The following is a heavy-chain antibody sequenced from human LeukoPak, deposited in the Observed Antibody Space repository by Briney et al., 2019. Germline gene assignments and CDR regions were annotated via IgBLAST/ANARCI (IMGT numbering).Heavy chain of an antibody. CDR2: IWHDGSSK. J-gene: IGHJ4*02. CDR1: GFTFSDYG. D-gene: IGHD6-19*01. V-gene: IGHV3-33*01. CDR3: ARDYSSGWCSDY. Sequence: GRSLRLSCAASGFTFSDYGMHWVRQASGKGLEWLGIIWHDGSSKSLADSLKGRFTISRDNSKNTLYLQMNSLRAEDTAIYYCARDYSSGWCSDYWGQGTLVTVSS.